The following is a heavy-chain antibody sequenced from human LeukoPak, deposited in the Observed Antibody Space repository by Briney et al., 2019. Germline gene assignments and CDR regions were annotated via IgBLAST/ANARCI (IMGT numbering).Heavy chain of an antibody. CDR3: AKDLPDYGDYVEGY. J-gene: IGHJ4*02. Sequence: PGGSLRLSCAASGFTFSSFAMSWVRQAPGKGLEWASTISGGGGSTNYADSVKGRFTFSRDNSKNTLYLQMNSLRAEDTAVYYCAKDLPDYGDYVEGYWGQGTLVTVSS. V-gene: IGHV3-23*01. D-gene: IGHD4-17*01. CDR1: GFTFSSFA. CDR2: ISGGGGST.